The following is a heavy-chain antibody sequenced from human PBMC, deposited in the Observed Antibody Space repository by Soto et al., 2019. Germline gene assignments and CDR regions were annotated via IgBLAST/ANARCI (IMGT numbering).Heavy chain of an antibody. CDR2: IYYSGST. CDR1: GGSISSGGYY. Sequence: SETLSLTCTVSGGSISSGGYYWSWIRQHPGKGLEWIGYIYYSGSTYYNPSLKSRVTISVDTSKNQFSLKLSSVTAADTSVYFFAILYDYIWGSYPGPFDYWGQGTLVTVSS. J-gene: IGHJ4*02. CDR3: AILYDYIWGSYPGPFDY. V-gene: IGHV4-31*02. D-gene: IGHD3-16*02.